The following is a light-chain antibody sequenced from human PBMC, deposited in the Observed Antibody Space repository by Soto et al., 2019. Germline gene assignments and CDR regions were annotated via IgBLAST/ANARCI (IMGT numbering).Light chain of an antibody. J-gene: IGLJ3*02. Sequence: QSALTQPASVSGSPGQSITITCTGSSSDVGDYDYVSWYQKYPGKAPKVIIYDVTYRPSGVSNRFSGSKSGNTASLTISGLQAEDEADYFCASYTTSSTWVFGGGTKLTVL. CDR1: SSDVGDYDY. CDR2: DVT. CDR3: ASYTTSSTWV. V-gene: IGLV2-14*01.